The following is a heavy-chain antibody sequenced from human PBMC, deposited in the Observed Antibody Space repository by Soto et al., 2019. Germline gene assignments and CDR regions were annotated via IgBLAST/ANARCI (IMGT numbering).Heavy chain of an antibody. J-gene: IGHJ4*02. CDR1: GYTFTSYD. CDR3: ARGELLWFGELLR. Sequence: QVQLVQSGAEVKKPGASVKVSCKASGYTFTSYDINWVRQATGQGLEWMGWMNPNSGNTGYAQKFQGRVTMTRNTSISTAYMALSSLRSEVTAVYYSARGELLWFGELLRWGQGTLVTVSS. CDR2: MNPNSGNT. V-gene: IGHV1-8*01. D-gene: IGHD3-10*01.